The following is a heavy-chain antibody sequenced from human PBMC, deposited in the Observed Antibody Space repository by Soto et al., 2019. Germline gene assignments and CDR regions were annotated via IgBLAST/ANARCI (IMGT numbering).Heavy chain of an antibody. J-gene: IGHJ6*02. D-gene: IGHD6-13*01. Sequence: KQSQTLSLTCAISGDSVSSNIAAWNWIRQSPSRGLEWLGRTYYRCKWYNDYAVSVKSRITINPDTSKNQFSLQLNAVTPEETAVYYCARGGGEGGSWRSDNYYGMDVGGQGTTVTVSS. V-gene: IGHV6-1*01. CDR1: GDSVSSNIAA. CDR2: TYYRCKWYN. CDR3: ARGGGEGGSWRSDNYYGMDV.